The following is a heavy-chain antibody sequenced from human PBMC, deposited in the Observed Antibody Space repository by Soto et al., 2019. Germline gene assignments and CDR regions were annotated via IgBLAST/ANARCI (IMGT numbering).Heavy chain of an antibody. CDR1: GYIFSNYG. Sequence: QVQLVESGGGVVQPGRSLRLSCAASGYIFSNYGMHWVRQAPGKGLEWVANIWYDGNSKFYADSVKGRFTISRDDSKNKVYLQMSSLRGEDTAVYYCARDPPPESDDYYYFYMDVWGKGTTVTVSS. CDR3: ARDPPPESDDYYYFYMDV. CDR2: IWYDGNSK. J-gene: IGHJ6*03. V-gene: IGHV3-33*01.